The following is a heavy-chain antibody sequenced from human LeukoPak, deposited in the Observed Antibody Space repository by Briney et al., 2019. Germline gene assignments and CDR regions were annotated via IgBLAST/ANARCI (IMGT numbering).Heavy chain of an antibody. D-gene: IGHD3-3*01. CDR3: AREGVSSPDDTFDV. CDR1: GFTFRSYA. V-gene: IGHV3-30-3*01. J-gene: IGHJ3*01. CDR2: ISYDGDDGSNI. Sequence: GGSLRLSCAASGFTFRSYAMHWVRQAPGKGLEWVAVISYDGDDGSNIYYADSVKGRFTISRDNSKSTLYLQMNSLRPEGTAVYYCAREGVSSPDDTFDVWGQGTMVTVSS.